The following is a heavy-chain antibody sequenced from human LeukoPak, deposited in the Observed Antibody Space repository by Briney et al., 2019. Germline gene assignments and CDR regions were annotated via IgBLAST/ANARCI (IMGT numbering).Heavy chain of an antibody. CDR2: IKQDGSEK. D-gene: IGHD6-13*01. Sequence: PSETLSLTCTVSGGSVRSSSYYWGWIRQPPGKGLEWVANIKQDGSEKNYVDSVKGRFTISRDNAKNSVDLQMNSLRVEDTAVYYCARVAAAGTGIFVNFYYSMDVWGKGTTVTISS. CDR1: GGSVRSSSYY. J-gene: IGHJ6*03. V-gene: IGHV3-7*01. CDR3: ARVAAAGTGIFVNFYYSMDV.